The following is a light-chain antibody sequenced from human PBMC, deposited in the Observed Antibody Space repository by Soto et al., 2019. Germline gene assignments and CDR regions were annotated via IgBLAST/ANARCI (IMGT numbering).Light chain of an antibody. CDR1: QSISTF. CDR2: AAS. V-gene: IGKV1-39*01. J-gene: IGKJ2*01. Sequence: DIQMTQSPSSLSASVGDRVTITCRASQSISTFPNWYQQKSGKAPKLLIYAASSLVDGVPSRFSGSGSGTDFTLTISSLQPEDFANYDCQQSYSPPYTFGRGTKLEIK. CDR3: QQSYSPPYT.